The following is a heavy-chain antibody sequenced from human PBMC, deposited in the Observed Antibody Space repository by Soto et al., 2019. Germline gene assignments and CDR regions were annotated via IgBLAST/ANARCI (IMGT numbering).Heavy chain of an antibody. J-gene: IGHJ4*02. CDR1: GYTFTSYG. V-gene: IGHV1-18*01. CDR3: ARADIVVVVAATSFDY. Sequence: QVQLVQSGAVVKKPGASVKVSCKASGYTFTSYGISWVRQAPGQGLEWMGWISAYNGNTNYAQKLQGRVTMTTDTSTRTGYMELRSLRSDDTAVYYCARADIVVVVAATSFDYWGQGTLVTVSS. CDR2: ISAYNGNT. D-gene: IGHD2-15*01.